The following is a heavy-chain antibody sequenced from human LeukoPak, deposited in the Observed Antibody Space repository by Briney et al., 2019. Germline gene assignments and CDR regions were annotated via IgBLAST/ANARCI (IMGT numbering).Heavy chain of an antibody. J-gene: IGHJ4*02. D-gene: IGHD3-3*01. V-gene: IGHV4-34*01. Sequence: PSETLSLTCAVYGGSFSGYYWSWIRQPPGKGLEWIGEINHSGSTNYNPSLKSRVTISVDTSKYQFSLKLSSVTAADTAVYYCARGLRFLEWYTRTYYFDYWGQGTLVTVSS. CDR3: ARGLRFLEWYTRTYYFDY. CDR2: INHSGST. CDR1: GGSFSGYY.